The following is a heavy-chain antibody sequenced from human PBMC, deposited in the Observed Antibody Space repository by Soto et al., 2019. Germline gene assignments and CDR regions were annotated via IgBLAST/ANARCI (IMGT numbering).Heavy chain of an antibody. CDR1: GDCIIGMYH. D-gene: IGHD2-2*01. J-gene: IGHJ6*02. CDR3: ARTYCSSTSCYFVHGMDV. V-gene: IGHV4-38-2*01. CDR2: IFHTGTT. Sequence: SETLSLTCAVCGDCIIGMYHWAWIRQPPGRSLEWIASIFHTGTTYYTPSLKSRVTISVDTSKNQFSLRLSSVTAADSAMYYCARTYCSSTSCYFVHGMDVWGQGTTVTVSS.